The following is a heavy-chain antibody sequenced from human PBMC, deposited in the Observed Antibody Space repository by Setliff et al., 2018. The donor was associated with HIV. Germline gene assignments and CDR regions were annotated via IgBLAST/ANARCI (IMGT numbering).Heavy chain of an antibody. CDR1: GGSISSGGYY. Sequence: SETLSLTCTVSGGSISSGGYYWSWIRQPAGKGLEWIGRISASGTTNYNPSLQSRVTISVDSSKNQFSLNLFSVTAADTAVYYCARPRRVRSRAWYWFDIWGQGTLVTVSS. V-gene: IGHV4-61*02. CDR2: ISASGTT. D-gene: IGHD6-19*01. J-gene: IGHJ5*02. CDR3: ARPRRVRSRAWYWFDI.